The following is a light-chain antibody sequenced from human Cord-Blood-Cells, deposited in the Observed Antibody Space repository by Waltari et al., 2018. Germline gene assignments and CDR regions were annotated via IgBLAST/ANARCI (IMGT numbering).Light chain of an antibody. J-gene: IGLJ1*01. CDR1: NIGSKS. CDR3: QVWDSSSDHYV. CDR2: DDS. V-gene: IGLV3-21*02. Sequence: SYVLTQPPSVSVAPGQTARITCGGNNIGSKSVHWYQQKPGQAPVLVVYDDSDRPSWIPERFSGSNSGKTATLTISRVEAGDEADYYCQVWDSSSDHYVFGTGTKVTVL.